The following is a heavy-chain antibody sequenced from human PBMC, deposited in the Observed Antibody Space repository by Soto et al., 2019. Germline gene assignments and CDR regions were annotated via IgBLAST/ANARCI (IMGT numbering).Heavy chain of an antibody. D-gene: IGHD6-13*01. CDR3: ATYIAAAGGDAFDI. CDR1: GYTLTELS. CDR2: FDPEDGET. V-gene: IGHV1-24*01. J-gene: IGHJ3*02. Sequence: ASVKVSCKVSGYTLTELSMHWVRQAPGKGLEWMGGFDPEDGETIYAQKFQGRVTMTEDTSTDTAYMELSSLRSEDTAVYYCATYIAAAGGDAFDIWGQGTMVTVSS.